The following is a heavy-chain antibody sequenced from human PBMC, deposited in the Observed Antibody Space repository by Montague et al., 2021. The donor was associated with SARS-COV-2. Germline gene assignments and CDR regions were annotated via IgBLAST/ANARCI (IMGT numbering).Heavy chain of an antibody. CDR1: GFTFSSYA. V-gene: IGHV3-30*04. Sequence: SLRLSCAASGFTFSSYAMHWVRQAPGKRLEWVAVISYDGSNKYYADSVKGRFTISRDNSKSTLFLQMNSLRAEDTAVYYCAKDIHIVVVTGMDVWGQGTTVTVSS. J-gene: IGHJ6*02. CDR3: AKDIHIVVVTGMDV. CDR2: ISYDGSNK. D-gene: IGHD2-21*02.